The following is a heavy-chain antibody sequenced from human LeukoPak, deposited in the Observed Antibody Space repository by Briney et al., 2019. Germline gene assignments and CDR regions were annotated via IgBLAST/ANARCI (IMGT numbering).Heavy chain of an antibody. J-gene: IGHJ5*02. CDR1: GDSVSRSDSY. CDR3: ARVGWGYCSSTSCYGNNWFDP. Sequence: SETLSLTCSVSGDSVSRSDSYWDWIRQPPGKGLEWIGEINHSGSTNYNPSLKSRVTISVDTSKNQFSLKLSSVTAADTAVYYCARVGWGYCSSTSCYGNNWFDPWGQGTLVTVSS. CDR2: INHSGST. D-gene: IGHD2-2*01. V-gene: IGHV4-39*07.